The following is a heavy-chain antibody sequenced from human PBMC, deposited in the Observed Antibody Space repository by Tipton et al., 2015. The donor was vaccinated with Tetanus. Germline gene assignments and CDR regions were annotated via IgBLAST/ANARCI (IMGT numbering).Heavy chain of an antibody. D-gene: IGHD6-13*01. J-gene: IGHJ5*02. Sequence: TLSLTCAVSGGLLSTGGYSWGWIRQPPGQGLEWIGYVYQTGSTYYNPSLRGRITIFTVGSKNHVSLRLTSVTAADTGVYYCARGRQRLVPAGFDLWGQGTLVTVSS. CDR2: VYQTGST. V-gene: IGHV4-30-2*01. CDR3: ARGRQRLVPAGFDL. CDR1: GGLLSTGGYS.